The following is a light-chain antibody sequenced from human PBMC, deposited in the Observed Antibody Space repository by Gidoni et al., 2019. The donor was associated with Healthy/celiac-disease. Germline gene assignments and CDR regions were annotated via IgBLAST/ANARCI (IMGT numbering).Light chain of an antibody. V-gene: IGKV1-5*03. CDR2: KAS. CDR1: QSISSW. Sequence: DIQMTQSPSTLSASVGDRVTITCRASQSISSWLAWYQQKPVKAHKLLIYKASSLESGVPSRFSGSGSGTEFTLTISSLQPDDFATYYCQQYNSYSLTFGGGTKVEI. CDR3: QQYNSYSLT. J-gene: IGKJ4*01.